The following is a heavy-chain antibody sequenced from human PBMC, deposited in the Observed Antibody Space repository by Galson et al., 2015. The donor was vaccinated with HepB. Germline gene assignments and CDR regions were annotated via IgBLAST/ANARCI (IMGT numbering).Heavy chain of an antibody. CDR2: INHSGST. J-gene: IGHJ4*02. Sequence: TLSLTCAVYGGSFSGYYWNWIRQPPGKGLEWIGEINHSGSTNYNASLKSRVTMSVDTSKNQFSLKVNSVTAADTAVYYCARAAGDSSTYANDYWGQGALVTVSS. V-gene: IGHV4-34*01. CDR1: GGSFSGYY. CDR3: ARAAGDSSTYANDY. D-gene: IGHD5-18*01.